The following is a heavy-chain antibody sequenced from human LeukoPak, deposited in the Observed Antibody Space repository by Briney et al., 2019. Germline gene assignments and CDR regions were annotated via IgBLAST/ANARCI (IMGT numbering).Heavy chain of an antibody. D-gene: IGHD3-22*01. CDR2: INHSGST. CDR3: ARGPTYYYDSSGYSFFFQH. J-gene: IGHJ1*01. V-gene: IGHV4-34*01. CDR1: GGSFSGYY. Sequence: SETLSLTCAVYGGSFSGYYWSWIRQPPEKGLEWIGEINHSGSTNYNPSLKSRVTISVDTSKNQFSLKLSSVTAADTAVYYCARGPTYYYDSSGYSFFFQHWGQGTLVTVSS.